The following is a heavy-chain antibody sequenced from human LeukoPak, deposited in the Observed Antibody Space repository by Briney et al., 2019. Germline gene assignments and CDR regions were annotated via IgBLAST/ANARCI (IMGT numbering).Heavy chain of an antibody. J-gene: IGHJ4*02. V-gene: IGHV3-66*01. CDR3: ARATRGGYDGYFDY. D-gene: IGHD5-12*01. Sequence: GGSLRLSRAASGVTFSSYAMSWVRQAPGKGLEWVSFIYSGGSTHYSDSVKGRFTISRDNSKNTLYLQMNSLRAEDTAVYYCARATRGGYDGYFDYWGQGTLVTVSS. CDR1: GVTFSSYA. CDR2: IYSGGST.